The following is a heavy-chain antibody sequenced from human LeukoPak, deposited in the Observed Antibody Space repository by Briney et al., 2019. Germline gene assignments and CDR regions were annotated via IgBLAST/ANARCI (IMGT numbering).Heavy chain of an antibody. V-gene: IGHV3-23*01. D-gene: IGHD6-19*01. CDR2: ISGSGSST. CDR3: AKDDHGGSGWRDYFDY. J-gene: IGHJ4*02. CDR1: GLSFSRYA. Sequence: GSLRLSCVASGLSFSRYAMSWVRQAPAKGLEWVSTISGSGSSTYFADSAKGRFTISRDSSKNTLYLQMHSLRAEDTAVYYCAKDDHGGSGWRDYFDYWGQGTLVTVSS.